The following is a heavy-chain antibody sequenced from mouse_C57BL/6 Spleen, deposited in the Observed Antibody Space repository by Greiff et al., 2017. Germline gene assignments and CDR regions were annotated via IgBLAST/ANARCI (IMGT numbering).Heavy chain of an antibody. CDR3: ARQGGYYPYWYFDV. Sequence: VMLVESGPGLVAPSQRLSITCTVSGFSLTSYGVHWVRQPPGKGLEWLVVIWSDGSTTYNSALKSRLSISKDNSKSQVFLKMNSLQTDDTAMYYCARQGGYYPYWYFDVWGTGTTVTVSS. CDR1: GFSLTSYG. CDR2: IWSDGST. V-gene: IGHV2-6-1*01. D-gene: IGHD2-3*01. J-gene: IGHJ1*03.